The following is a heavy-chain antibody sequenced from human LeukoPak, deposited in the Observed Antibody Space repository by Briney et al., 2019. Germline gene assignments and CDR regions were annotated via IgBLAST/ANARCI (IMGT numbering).Heavy chain of an antibody. CDR2: ISYDGSNK. Sequence: GRSLRLSCAASGCTFSSYGMHWVRQAPGKGLEWVAVISYDGSNKYYADSVKGRFTISRDNSKNTLYLQMKSLRAEDTAVYYCAKDFGGYCSGGSCYDGFEYWGKGPLVTVS. CDR1: GCTFSSYG. D-gene: IGHD2-15*01. J-gene: IGHJ4*02. V-gene: IGHV3-30*18. CDR3: AKDFGGYCSGGSCYDGFEY.